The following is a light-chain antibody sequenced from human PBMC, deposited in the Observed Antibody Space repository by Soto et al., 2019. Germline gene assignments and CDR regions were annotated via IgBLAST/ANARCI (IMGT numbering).Light chain of an antibody. Sequence: QLVLTQPRSVSGSPGQSVTISCTGARSDVGGYRFVSWYQQHPDKAPKLMIYDVDKRPSGVPDRFSGSKSGNTASLTISGLQAEDEADYFRCSDAGGFTWVFGGGSKLTVL. CDR1: RSDVGGYRF. V-gene: IGLV2-11*01. CDR2: DVD. CDR3: CSDAGGFTWV. J-gene: IGLJ3*02.